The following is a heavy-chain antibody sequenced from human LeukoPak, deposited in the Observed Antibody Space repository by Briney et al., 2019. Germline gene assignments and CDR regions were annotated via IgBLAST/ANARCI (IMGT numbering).Heavy chain of an antibody. J-gene: IGHJ4*02. CDR2: VFDSGGA. Sequence: SETLSLTCTVSGASISDYYWSWIRQPPGQGLEWIGYVFDSGGANYNPSLKSRVTISIDTSKNQFSLKLSSVTAADTAVYYCARGRYSYGYGYWAQGTLVTVSS. D-gene: IGHD5-18*01. CDR1: GASISDYY. CDR3: ARGRYSYGYGY. V-gene: IGHV4-59*13.